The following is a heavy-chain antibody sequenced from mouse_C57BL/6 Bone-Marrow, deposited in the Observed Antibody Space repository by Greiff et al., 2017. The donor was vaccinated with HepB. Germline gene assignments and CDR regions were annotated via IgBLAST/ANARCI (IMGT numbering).Heavy chain of an antibody. CDR2: IRNKANGYTT. CDR3: ARSYYGSSRNFDY. Sequence: EVKVEESGGGLVQPGGSLSLSCAASGFTFTDYYMSWVRQPPGKALEWLGFIRNKANGYTTEYSASVKGRFTISRDNSQSILYLQMNALRAEDSATYYCARSYYGSSRNFDYWGQGTTLTVSS. CDR1: GFTFTDYY. J-gene: IGHJ2*01. D-gene: IGHD1-1*01. V-gene: IGHV7-3*01.